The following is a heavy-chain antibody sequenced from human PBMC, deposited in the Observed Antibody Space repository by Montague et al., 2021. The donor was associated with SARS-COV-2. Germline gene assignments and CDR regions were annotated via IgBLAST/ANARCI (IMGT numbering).Heavy chain of an antibody. J-gene: IGHJ4*02. D-gene: IGHD2-2*01. CDR3: ARDTALLCSSTSCYLGDFDY. Sequence: SLRLSCAASGFTFSSYAMHWVRQAPGKGLEWVAVISYDGSNKYYADSVKGRFTISRDNSKNTLYLQMNSLRAEDTAVYYCARDTALLCSSTSCYLGDFDYWGQGTLVTVSS. CDR2: ISYDGSNK. V-gene: IGHV3-30-3*01. CDR1: GFTFSSYA.